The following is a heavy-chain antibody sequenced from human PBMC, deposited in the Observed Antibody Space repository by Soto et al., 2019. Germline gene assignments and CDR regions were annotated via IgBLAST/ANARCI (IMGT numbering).Heavy chain of an antibody. D-gene: IGHD3-16*02. CDR2: ISAYNGNT. CDR3: ARDRYDYVWGSYRDYYGMDV. CDR1: GYTFTSYG. Sequence: ASVKVSCKASGYTFTSYGISWVRQAPGQGLEWMGWISAYNGNTNYAQKLQGRVTMTTDTSTSAAYMELRSLRSDDTAVYYCARDRYDYVWGSYRDYYGMDVWGQGTTVTVSS. J-gene: IGHJ6*02. V-gene: IGHV1-18*01.